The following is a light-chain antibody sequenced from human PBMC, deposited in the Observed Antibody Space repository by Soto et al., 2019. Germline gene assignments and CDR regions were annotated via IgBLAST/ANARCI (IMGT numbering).Light chain of an antibody. CDR1: SSDVGNYNS. CDR2: DVS. Sequence: QSALTQPASVSGSPGQSITISCTGTSSDVGNYNSVSWYQHHPGKAPKLMIYDVSNRPSGVSNRFSGSKSGNTASLTISGLQAEDEADYYCSSYTSTNTLVFGGGTKVTVL. CDR3: SSYTSTNTLV. J-gene: IGLJ2*01. V-gene: IGLV2-14*03.